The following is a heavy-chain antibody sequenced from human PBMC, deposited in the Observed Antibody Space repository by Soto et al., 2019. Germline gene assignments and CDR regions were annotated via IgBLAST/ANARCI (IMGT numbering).Heavy chain of an antibody. J-gene: IGHJ6*02. CDR1: GYTFTSYG. CDR2: INPNSGGT. D-gene: IGHD2-8*01. Sequence: ASVKVSCKASGYTFTSYGISWVRQAPGQGLEWMGWINPNSGGTNYAQKFQGWVTMTRDTSISTAYMELSRLRSDDTAVYYCARGLGYCTNGVCYLGYYYYGMDVWGQGTTVTVSS. V-gene: IGHV1-2*04. CDR3: ARGLGYCTNGVCYLGYYYYGMDV.